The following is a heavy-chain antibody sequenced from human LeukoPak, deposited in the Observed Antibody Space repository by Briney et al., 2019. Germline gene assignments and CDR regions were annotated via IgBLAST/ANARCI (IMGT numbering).Heavy chain of an antibody. D-gene: IGHD4-11*01. J-gene: IGHJ4*02. V-gene: IGHV3-11*04. Sequence: GGSLRLSCAASGFTFSDYYRSWMRQAPGKGLEWVSYISSSGSTTYYADSVKGRFTISRDNAKNSLYLQMNSLRAEDTAVYYCARDETTRTDYWGQGTLVTVSS. CDR2: ISSSGSTT. CDR3: ARDETTRTDY. CDR1: GFTFSDYY.